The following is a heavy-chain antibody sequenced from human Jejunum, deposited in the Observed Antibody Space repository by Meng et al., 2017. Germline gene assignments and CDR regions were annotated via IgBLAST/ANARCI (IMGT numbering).Heavy chain of an antibody. J-gene: IGHJ4*02. Sequence: EVQLVGSGGGLVQPGESLRLSCAASGFIFSDYWMHWVRQAPGKGLEWVSRINAAGDVESYAESVRGRFVISRDNAKNMLFLQMSSLRVEDAGVYYCARNTRDYWGRGTLVTVSS. V-gene: IGHV3-74*03. CDR2: INAAGDVE. CDR1: GFIFSDYW. CDR3: ARNTRDY. D-gene: IGHD1-1*01.